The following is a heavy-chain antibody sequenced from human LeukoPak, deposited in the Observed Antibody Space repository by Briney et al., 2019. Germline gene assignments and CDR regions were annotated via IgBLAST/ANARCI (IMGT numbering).Heavy chain of an antibody. D-gene: IGHD3-10*01. CDR2: IATDRSQT. CDR3: AVGGTYGSGS. CDR1: GFTFTNHI. J-gene: IGHJ4*02. Sequence: GGSLRLSCAASGFTFTNHIMHWVRQAPGKGLEWVASIATDRSQTFYRGSVKGRFTISRDNAKNTVYLQMNSLRAEDTAVYYCAVGGTYGSGSWGQGTLVTVSS. V-gene: IGHV3-30-3*01.